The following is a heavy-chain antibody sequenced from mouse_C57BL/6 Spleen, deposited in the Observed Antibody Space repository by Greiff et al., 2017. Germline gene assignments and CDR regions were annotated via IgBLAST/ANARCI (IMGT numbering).Heavy chain of an antibody. D-gene: IGHD1-1*01. J-gene: IGHJ4*01. CDR2: IAPNSGGT. V-gene: IGHV1-72*01. CDR3: ARMRLQRDDNAMDY. Sequence: VQLQQPGAELVKPGASEKLSCKASGYTFTSYWMHWVKQRPGRGLEWIGRIAPNSGGTKYNEKFKSKAKLTVDKPSSTTYMQLISLTSDDSAVYFCARMRLQRDDNAMDYWGQGTSVTVSS. CDR1: GYTFTSYW.